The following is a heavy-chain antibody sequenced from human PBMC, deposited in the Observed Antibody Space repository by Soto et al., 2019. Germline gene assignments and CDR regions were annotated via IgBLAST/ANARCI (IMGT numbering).Heavy chain of an antibody. V-gene: IGHV3-23*01. CDR3: AKASATVKSDGMDV. CDR2: ISSGANT. CDR1: GFTFSSYA. Sequence: EVQLLETGGGLVQPGGSLRLSCAASGFTFSSYAMSWVPQAPGKGLECVSSISSGANTYYTDSVRGRFTISRDNSKNSLYLQMSSLRADDTAIYYCAKASATVKSDGMDVWGQGTTVTVSS. J-gene: IGHJ6*02.